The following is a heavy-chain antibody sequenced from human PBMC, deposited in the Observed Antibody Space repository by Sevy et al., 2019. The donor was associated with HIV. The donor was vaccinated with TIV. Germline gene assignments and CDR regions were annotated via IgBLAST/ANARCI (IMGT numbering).Heavy chain of an antibody. D-gene: IGHD6-13*01. V-gene: IGHV3-23*01. CDR1: GFRFSSYA. J-gene: IGHJ4*02. CDR3: AKHIAAANFDY. CDR2: ISGSGDNT. Sequence: GGSLRLSCVASGFRFSSYAMSWVRQAPGKGLEWVSDISGSGDNTHYAGSVKGRFTISRDKAKNTLYLQMNSLRAEDTAVYYCAKHIAAANFDYWGQGTLVTVSS.